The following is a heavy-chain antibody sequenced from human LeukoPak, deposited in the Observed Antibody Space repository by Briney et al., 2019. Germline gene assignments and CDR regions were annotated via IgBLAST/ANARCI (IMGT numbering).Heavy chain of an antibody. D-gene: IGHD4-17*01. J-gene: IGHJ6*03. CDR1: GGSISSSNW. CDR2: IYHSGST. CDR3: ARLYGDYILTYYYYYMDV. Sequence: SETLSLTCAVSGGSISSSNWWSWVRQPPGKGLEWIGEIYHSGSTNYNPSLKSRVTISVDTSKNQFSLKLSSVTAADTAVYYCARLYGDYILTYYYYYMDVWGKGTTVTISS. V-gene: IGHV4-4*02.